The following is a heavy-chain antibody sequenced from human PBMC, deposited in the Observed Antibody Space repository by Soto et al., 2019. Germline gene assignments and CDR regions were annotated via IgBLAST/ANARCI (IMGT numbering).Heavy chain of an antibody. Sequence: QVQLVQSGAEVKKPGASVKVSCKASGYTFTSYDINWVRQATGQGLEWMGWMNPNRANTGYAQKFQGRVTXTXXTSISTAYMELSSLRSEDTAVYYCARERTVAGNDYWGQGTLVTVSS. V-gene: IGHV1-8*01. J-gene: IGHJ4*02. CDR3: ARERTVAGNDY. CDR1: GYTFTSYD. D-gene: IGHD6-19*01. CDR2: MNPNRANT.